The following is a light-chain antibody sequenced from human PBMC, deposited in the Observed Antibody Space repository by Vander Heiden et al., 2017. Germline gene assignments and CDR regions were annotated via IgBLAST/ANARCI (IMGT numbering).Light chain of an antibody. Sequence: DIQMNQSTSTLAASVGDRVTITWRASQSISSWLAWYQQKPGKAPQLLIYKASSLESGVPSMFSGSGFGTEFTLTISSLQPDDFATYYCQQYNSYSPLPFGGGTQVEIK. CDR1: QSISSW. V-gene: IGKV1-5*03. J-gene: IGKJ4*01. CDR3: QQYNSYSPLP. CDR2: KAS.